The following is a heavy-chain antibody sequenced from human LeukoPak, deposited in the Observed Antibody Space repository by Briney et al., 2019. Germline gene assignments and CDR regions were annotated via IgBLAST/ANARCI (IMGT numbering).Heavy chain of an antibody. V-gene: IGHV1-69*13. J-gene: IGHJ6*02. CDR2: MIPIVGTA. CDR1: GGTFSSYA. Sequence: SVKVSCKASGGTFSSYAISWVRQAPGQGLEWMGGMIPIVGTANYAQKFQGRVTITADESTSTAYMELSSLRSEDTAVYYCASLEGDSSSWYLEPYYYYYGMDVWGQGTTVTVSS. CDR3: ASLEGDSSSWYLEPYYYYYGMDV. D-gene: IGHD6-13*01.